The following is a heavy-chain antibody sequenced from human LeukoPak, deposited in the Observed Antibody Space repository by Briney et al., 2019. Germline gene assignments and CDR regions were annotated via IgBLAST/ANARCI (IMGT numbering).Heavy chain of an antibody. CDR2: INPNSGGT. J-gene: IGHJ4*02. Sequence: GASVKVSCKASGYTFTDYYTHWVRQAPGQGLEWMGWINPNSGGTNYAQKFQGRVTMTRDTSISTAYMELSRLRSDDTAVYYCARVGRTALGEPFDYWGQGTLVTVSS. CDR3: ARVGRTALGEPFDY. CDR1: GYTFTDYY. V-gene: IGHV1-2*02. D-gene: IGHD1-26*01.